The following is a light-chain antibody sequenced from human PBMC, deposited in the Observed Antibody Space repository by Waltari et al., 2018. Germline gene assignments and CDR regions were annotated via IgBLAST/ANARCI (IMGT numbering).Light chain of an antibody. CDR2: ANY. V-gene: IGLV1-44*01. CDR3: ATWDDSLVGRV. Sequence: QSVLTQPPSTSGTPGQTVTISCSGSTSNIGTNTLTWYQQFPGTAPKVLVFANYHRPSGVPDRFSASKSGTSASLVISGLQSEDEGDYFCATWDDSLVGRVFGGGTKLTVL. CDR1: TSNIGTNT. J-gene: IGLJ2*01.